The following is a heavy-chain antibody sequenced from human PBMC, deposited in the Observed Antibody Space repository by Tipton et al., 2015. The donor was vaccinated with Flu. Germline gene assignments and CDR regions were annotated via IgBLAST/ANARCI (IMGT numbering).Heavy chain of an antibody. CDR1: GDFISTTIYY. V-gene: IGHV4-39*07. CDR2: IYYSGTT. D-gene: IGHD1-1*01. J-gene: IGHJ6*02. CDR3: ARDLWNDRRSYYYYGVDV. Sequence: TLSLTCTVSGDFISTTIYYWGWVRQPPGKGLEWIGSIYYSGTTYYNPSLKSRATISVDSSKNEFSLTLASLTAADTAVYYCARDLWNDRRSYYYYGVDVWGQGTTVTVPS.